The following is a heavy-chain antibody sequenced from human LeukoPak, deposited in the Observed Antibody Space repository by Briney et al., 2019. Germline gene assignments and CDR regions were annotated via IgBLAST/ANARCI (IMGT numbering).Heavy chain of an antibody. CDR2: ISNSGSSK. Sequence: GGSLRLSCVASGFTLSNYDMNWVRQVPGKGLEWVSYISNSGSSKYYVDSVKGRFTISRDNAKNSLYLQMNSLRAEDTAVYYCARGQPPSYYDMDVWGQGTTVSVSS. CDR1: GFTLSNYD. CDR3: ARGQPPSYYDMDV. V-gene: IGHV3-48*03. D-gene: IGHD6-13*01. J-gene: IGHJ6*02.